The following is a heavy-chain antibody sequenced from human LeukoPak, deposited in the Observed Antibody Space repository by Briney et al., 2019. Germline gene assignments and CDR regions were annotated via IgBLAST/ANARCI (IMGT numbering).Heavy chain of an antibody. CDR3: ARGAYCGGDCFSDY. V-gene: IGHV1-2*02. Sequence: ASVTVSCKASGYTFTGYYMHWVRQAPGQGLEWMGWINPNSGGTNHAQKFQGRVTMTRDTSISTAYMELSRLRSDDTAVYYCARGAYCGGDCFSDYWGQGTLVTVSS. CDR2: INPNSGGT. CDR1: GYTFTGYY. J-gene: IGHJ4*02. D-gene: IGHD2-21*02.